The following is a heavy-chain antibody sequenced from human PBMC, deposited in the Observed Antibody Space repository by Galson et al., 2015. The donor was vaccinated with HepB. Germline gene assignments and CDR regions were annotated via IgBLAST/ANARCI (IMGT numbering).Heavy chain of an antibody. V-gene: IGHV4-39*01. Sequence: ETLSLTCTVSGGSISSSSYYWGWIRQPPGKGLEWIGSIYYSGSTYYNPSLKSRVTISVDTSKNQFSLKLSSVTAADTAVYYCASGVAATDYWGQGTLVTVSS. J-gene: IGHJ4*02. CDR3: ASGVAATDY. CDR1: GGSISSSSYY. CDR2: IYYSGST. D-gene: IGHD6-19*01.